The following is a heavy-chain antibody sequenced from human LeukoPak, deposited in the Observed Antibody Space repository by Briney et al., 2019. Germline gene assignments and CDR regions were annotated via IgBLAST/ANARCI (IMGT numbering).Heavy chain of an antibody. CDR2: ISSSGSTI. D-gene: IGHD6-19*01. CDR3: ARDGVLAVAGTMYYYYYMDV. CDR1: GFTFSDYY. J-gene: IGHJ6*03. V-gene: IGHV3-11*01. Sequence: GGSLRLSCAASGFTFSDYYMSWIRQAPGKGLEWVSYISSSGSTIYYADSVKGRFTISRDNAKNSLYLQMNSLRAEDTAVYYCARDGVLAVAGTMYYYYYMDVWGKGTTVTISS.